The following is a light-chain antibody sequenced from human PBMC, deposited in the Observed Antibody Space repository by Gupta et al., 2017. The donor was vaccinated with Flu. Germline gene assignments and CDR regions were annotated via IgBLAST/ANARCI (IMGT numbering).Light chain of an antibody. CDR2: GAC. V-gene: IGKV1-16*02. CDR3: QQYVSYPFT. Sequence: GYRVTITCLASQDITTYLALFQQKPGQDPKSLIYGACSLQIGVPSKFRGSGSGTDFNLTIASLQPEDFATYYCQQYVSYPFTFGGGTKVEIK. J-gene: IGKJ4*01. CDR1: QDITTY.